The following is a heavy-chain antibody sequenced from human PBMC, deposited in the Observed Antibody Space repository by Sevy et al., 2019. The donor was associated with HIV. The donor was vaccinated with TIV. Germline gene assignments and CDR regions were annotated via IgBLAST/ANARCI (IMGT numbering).Heavy chain of an antibody. CDR2: ISYDGNNK. CDR3: ARDPRMYGDYLLAYFDY. V-gene: IGHV3-33*01. Sequence: GGSLRLSCAGSGFTPSTYGMHWVRQAPGKGLEWVAVISYDGNNKYYADSVKGRFTISRDNSKNTLFLQMDSLRAEDTAVYYCARDPRMYGDYLLAYFDYWGQGALVTVSS. J-gene: IGHJ4*02. CDR1: GFTPSTYG. D-gene: IGHD2-8*01.